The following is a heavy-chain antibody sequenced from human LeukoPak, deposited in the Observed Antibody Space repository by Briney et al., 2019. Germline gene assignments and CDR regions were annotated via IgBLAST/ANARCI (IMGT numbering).Heavy chain of an antibody. V-gene: IGHV1-69*13. D-gene: IGHD4-4*01. CDR2: IIPIFGTA. J-gene: IGHJ5*02. CDR3: ARVLDYSNGNWFDP. Sequence: GASVKVSCKASGGTFSSYAISWVRQAPGQGLERMGGIIPIFGTANYAQKFQGRVTITADESTSTAYMELSSLRSEDTAVYYCARVLDYSNGNWFDPWGQGTLVTVSS. CDR1: GGTFSSYA.